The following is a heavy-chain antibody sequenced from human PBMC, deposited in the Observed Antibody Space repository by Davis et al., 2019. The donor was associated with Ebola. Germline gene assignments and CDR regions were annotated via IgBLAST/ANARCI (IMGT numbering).Heavy chain of an antibody. CDR3: AREMKWQIMKGHGDYVPPYIDY. CDR1: GFTFSSYW. CDR2: IKQDGSEK. J-gene: IGHJ4*02. Sequence: PGGSLRLSCAASGFTFSSYWMSWVRQAPGKGLEWVANIKQDGSEKYYVDSVKGRFTISRDNAKNSLYLQMNSLRAEDTAVYYCAREMKWQIMKGHGDYVPPYIDYWGQGTLVTVSS. D-gene: IGHD4-17*01. V-gene: IGHV3-7*01.